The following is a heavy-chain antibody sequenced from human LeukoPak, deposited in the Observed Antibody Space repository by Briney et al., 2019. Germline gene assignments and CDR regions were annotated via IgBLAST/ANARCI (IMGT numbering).Heavy chain of an antibody. Sequence: GGSLTLFCALSGLTLSHYSTKCARHATRGGGEGVSYISSIGATIYYADSVKGRFTICRENAKNSLYLQMNSLRAEDTAIYYCTRAEMATTYYFDSWGQGTLVTVSS. CDR1: GLTLSHYS. J-gene: IGHJ4*02. V-gene: IGHV3-48*03. D-gene: IGHD5-24*01. CDR3: TRAEMATTYYFDS. CDR2: ISSIGATI.